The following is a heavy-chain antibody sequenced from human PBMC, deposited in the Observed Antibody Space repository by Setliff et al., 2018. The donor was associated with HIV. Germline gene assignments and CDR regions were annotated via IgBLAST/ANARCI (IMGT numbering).Heavy chain of an antibody. CDR3: ARGWFGGYYFDY. V-gene: IGHV4-34*01. Sequence: SETLSLTCAVYGGSFSGYYWSWIRQPPGKGLEWIGNIYHSGGTHYNPSLRSRVTISVDTSKNHFSLKLSSVTAADTAVFYCARGWFGGYYFDYWGQGTLVTVSS. D-gene: IGHD3-10*01. CDR1: GGSFSGYY. CDR2: IYHSGGT. J-gene: IGHJ4*02.